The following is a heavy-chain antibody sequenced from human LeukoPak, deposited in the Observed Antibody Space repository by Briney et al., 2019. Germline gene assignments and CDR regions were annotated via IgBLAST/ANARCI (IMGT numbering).Heavy chain of an antibody. V-gene: IGHV3-23*01. CDR1: GFTFSSYA. Sequence: GGSLRLSCAASGFTFSSYAMTWVRQAPGKGLEWVSSIRGSGGTTYYADSVKGRFTISRDNSKNTLYLQMNSLRAEDTAVYYCAKSDYGSGSRVAFDIWGTGTMVTVSS. J-gene: IGHJ3*02. D-gene: IGHD3-10*01. CDR3: AKSDYGSGSRVAFDI. CDR2: IRGSGGTT.